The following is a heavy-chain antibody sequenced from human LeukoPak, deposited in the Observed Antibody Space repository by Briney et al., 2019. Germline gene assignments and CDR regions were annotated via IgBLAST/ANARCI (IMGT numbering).Heavy chain of an antibody. J-gene: IGHJ6*03. D-gene: IGHD6-6*01. Sequence: SETLSLTCAVYGGSFSGYYWSWIRQPPGKGLEWIGEINHSGSTNYNPSLKSRVTISVDTSKNQFSLKLSSATAADTAVYYCASSIAARTYYYYMDVWGKGTTVTVSS. CDR2: INHSGST. CDR1: GGSFSGYY. V-gene: IGHV4-34*01. CDR3: ASSIAARTYYYYMDV.